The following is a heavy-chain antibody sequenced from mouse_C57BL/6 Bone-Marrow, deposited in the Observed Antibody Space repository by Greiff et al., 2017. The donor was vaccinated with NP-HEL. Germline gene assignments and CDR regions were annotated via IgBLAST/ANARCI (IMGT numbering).Heavy chain of an antibody. CDR1: GYTFTSYT. Sequence: VQLQQSGAELARPGASVKMSCKASGYTFTSYTMHWVKQRPGQGLEWIGYINPSSGYPKYNQKFKDKATLTADKSSSTAYMQLSSLTSEDSAVYYCAIIYYGNFYYAMDYWGQGTSVTVSS. D-gene: IGHD2-1*01. CDR2: INPSSGYP. J-gene: IGHJ4*01. CDR3: AIIYYGNFYYAMDY. V-gene: IGHV1-4*01.